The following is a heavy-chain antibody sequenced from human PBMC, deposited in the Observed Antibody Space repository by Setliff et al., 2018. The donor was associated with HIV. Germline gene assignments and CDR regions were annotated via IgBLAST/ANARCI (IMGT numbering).Heavy chain of an antibody. V-gene: IGHV4-39*07. CDR3: VRDDYGYNGKGFDY. CDR2: IYHSGIT. CDR1: GGSISSSNYY. J-gene: IGHJ4*02. D-gene: IGHD4-17*01. Sequence: SETLSLTCSVSGGSISSSNYYWGWLRQPPGKGLEWIGSIYHSGITYYNSSLKSRVTISVDTSKSQISLKVRSVTAADTAMYYCVRDDYGYNGKGFDYWGPGTLVTVSS.